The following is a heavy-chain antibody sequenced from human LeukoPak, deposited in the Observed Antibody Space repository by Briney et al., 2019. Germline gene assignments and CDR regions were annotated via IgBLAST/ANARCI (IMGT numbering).Heavy chain of an antibody. V-gene: IGHV3-53*01. D-gene: IGHD5-18*01. Sequence: GGSLRLSCAASGFTVSTSYMSWIRQAPGKGLEWVSIIYVGGNTYYADSVQGRFIISRDNSKNTLYLQMKNVRPEDTAVYYCARGGGWLWSTFFDYWGRGSLVTVSS. CDR3: ARGGGWLWSTFFDY. J-gene: IGHJ4*02. CDR1: GFTVSTSY. CDR2: IYVGGNT.